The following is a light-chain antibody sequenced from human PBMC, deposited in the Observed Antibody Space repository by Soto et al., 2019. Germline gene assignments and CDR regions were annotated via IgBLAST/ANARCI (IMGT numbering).Light chain of an antibody. CDR2: DVS. J-gene: IGKJ5*01. CDR1: QDIRGA. CDR3: QQFNVYPIT. Sequence: AIQLTQSPSSLSASVGDRVTITCRASQDIRGALAWYQQKPGKAPKLLIYDVSSLESGVPSRFSGIGFGTDFTFTISSLQPEDFATYYCQQFNVYPITFGQGTRLEIK. V-gene: IGKV1-13*02.